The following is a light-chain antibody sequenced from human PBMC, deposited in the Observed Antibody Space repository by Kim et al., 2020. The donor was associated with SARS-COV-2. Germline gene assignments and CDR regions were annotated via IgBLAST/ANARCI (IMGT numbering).Light chain of an antibody. CDR1: SSDVGGYDY. CDR2: DVS. V-gene: IGLV2-14*03. Sequence: QSVLTQPASVSGSPGQSITISCTGSSSDVGGYDYVSWYQQHPGKAPKVIIYDVSKRPSEVSHRFSGSKSGNTASLTISGLQAEDAADYYCSSYTTTTTFELFGGGTKLTVL. J-gene: IGLJ2*01. CDR3: SSYTTTTTFEL.